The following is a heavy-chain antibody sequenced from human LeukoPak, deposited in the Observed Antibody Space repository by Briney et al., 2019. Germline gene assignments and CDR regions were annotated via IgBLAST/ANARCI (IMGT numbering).Heavy chain of an antibody. CDR2: IKQDGSEK. D-gene: IGHD6-19*01. CDR3: ARASSSGWSDAFDI. Sequence: PGGSLRLSCAASGFTFSSFAMSWVRQAPGKGLEWVANIKQDGSEKYYVDSVKGRSTISRDNAKNSLYLQMNSLRAEDTAVYYCARASSSGWSDAFDIWGQGTMVTVSS. V-gene: IGHV3-7*03. CDR1: GFTFSSFA. J-gene: IGHJ3*02.